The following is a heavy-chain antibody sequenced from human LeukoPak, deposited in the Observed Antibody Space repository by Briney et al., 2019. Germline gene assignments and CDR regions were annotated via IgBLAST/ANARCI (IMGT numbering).Heavy chain of an antibody. CDR3: ARGRNPYYVWGTYRAYFDY. J-gene: IGHJ4*02. V-gene: IGHV4-30-4*01. D-gene: IGHD3-16*02. Sequence: PSEALSLICTVSGGSISSGDYYWSWIRQPPGKGLEWIGYIYHSGSTYYNPSLTSRVTISVDTSTNQFSLKLTSVTAADTAMYFCARGRNPYYVWGTYRAYFDYWGQGTLVTVSS. CDR2: IYHSGST. CDR1: GGSISSGDYY.